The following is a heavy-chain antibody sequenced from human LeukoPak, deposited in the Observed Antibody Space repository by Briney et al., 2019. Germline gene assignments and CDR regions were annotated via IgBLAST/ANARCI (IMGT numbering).Heavy chain of an antibody. V-gene: IGHV3-23*01. Sequence: SGGSLRLSCAASGFTFSTYAMSWVRQAPGKGLEWVSGISGSGGSTYYADSVKGRLTISRDNSKNTLYLQMNSLRAEDTAEYYCAKRGAVAGTLGHDYWGLGTLVTVSS. CDR3: AKRGAVAGTLGHDY. J-gene: IGHJ4*02. CDR2: ISGSGGST. CDR1: GFTFSTYA. D-gene: IGHD6-19*01.